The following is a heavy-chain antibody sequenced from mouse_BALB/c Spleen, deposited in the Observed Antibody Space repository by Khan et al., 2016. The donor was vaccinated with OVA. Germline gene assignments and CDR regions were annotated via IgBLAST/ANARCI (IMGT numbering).Heavy chain of an antibody. CDR1: GYTFTDYS. D-gene: IGHD2-14*01. J-gene: IGHJ2*01. V-gene: IGHV9-2-1*01. CDR2: INTETGEP. CDR3: ARDRYDSFDY. Sequence: QIQLVQSGPELKKPGETVTISCKASGYTFTDYSMHWVKQAPGKGLKWMGWINTETGEPTYADDFKGRFALSLDTSASTAYLQINNLKNEDTAAYFCARDRYDSFDYWGQGTTLTVSS.